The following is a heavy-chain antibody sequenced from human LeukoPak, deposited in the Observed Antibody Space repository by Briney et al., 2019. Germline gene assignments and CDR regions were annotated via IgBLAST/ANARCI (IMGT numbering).Heavy chain of an antibody. V-gene: IGHV3-15*01. CDR3: AAGSGAPGY. D-gene: IGHD3-10*01. CDR2: IKNRTEGGTT. Sequence: PGGSLRLACAASAFTFRKAWMNGVRQAPGKGLEWVGRIKNRTEGGTTDYAAPVKGRFTISRDDSRNMVFLHMNSLNTGDTAVYFCAAGSGAPGYWGRGTLVTVSS. J-gene: IGHJ4*02. CDR1: AFTFRKAW.